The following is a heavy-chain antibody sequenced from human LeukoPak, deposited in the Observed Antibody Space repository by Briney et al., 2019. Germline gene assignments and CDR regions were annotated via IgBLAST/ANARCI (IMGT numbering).Heavy chain of an antibody. CDR2: IKQDGSEK. CDR1: GFTFSSYW. D-gene: IGHD3-22*01. J-gene: IGHJ4*02. V-gene: IGHV3-7*03. CDR3: AREGYDSSGYCDY. Sequence: AGGSLRLSCAASGFTFSSYWMSWVRQAPGKGLEWEANIKQDGSEKYYVDSVKGRFTISRDNAKNSLYLQMNSLRAEDTAVYYCAREGYDSSGYCDYWGQGTLVTVSS.